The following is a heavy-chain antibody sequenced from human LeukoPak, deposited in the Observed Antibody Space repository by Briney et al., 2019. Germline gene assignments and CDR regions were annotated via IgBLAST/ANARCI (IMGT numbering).Heavy chain of an antibody. Sequence: SETLSLTCTVSGGSISSYYWSWIRQPAGKGLEWIGRIYTSGSTNYNPSLKSRVTMSVDTSKNQFSLKLSSVTAADTAVYYCARDLDSFADLYLGWFDPWGQGTLVTVSS. D-gene: IGHD2-8*01. J-gene: IGHJ5*02. CDR1: GGSISSYY. CDR2: IYTSGST. V-gene: IGHV4-4*07. CDR3: ARDLDSFADLYLGWFDP.